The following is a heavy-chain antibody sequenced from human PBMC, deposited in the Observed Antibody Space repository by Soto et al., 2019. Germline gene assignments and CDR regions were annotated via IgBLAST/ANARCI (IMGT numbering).Heavy chain of an antibody. D-gene: IGHD6-19*01. Sequence: PSETLSLTCTVSGAAISSYFWTWIRQPAGKGLDWIGRISTSGTTNYNPSLQSRVTMSVDLSKNHFSLNLSSVTAADTAVYYCAREAGPDRWFDPWGQGTLVKVSS. CDR3: AREAGPDRWFDP. CDR1: GAAISSYF. CDR2: ISTSGTT. V-gene: IGHV4-4*07. J-gene: IGHJ5*02.